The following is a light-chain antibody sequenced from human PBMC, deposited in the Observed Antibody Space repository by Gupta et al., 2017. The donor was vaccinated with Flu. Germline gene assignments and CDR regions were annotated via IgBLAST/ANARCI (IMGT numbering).Light chain of an antibody. Sequence: QSVLTQPPSVSAAPGQKVTISCSGSSSNIGDNYVPWYQQLPGTAPKLLIYENNKRPSGIPDRFSGSQSGASATLGITGLQTGDEADYYCGTWDSRLSAYVFGAGTKVTVL. V-gene: IGLV1-51*02. CDR1: SSNIGDNY. CDR3: GTWDSRLSAYV. CDR2: ENN. J-gene: IGLJ1*01.